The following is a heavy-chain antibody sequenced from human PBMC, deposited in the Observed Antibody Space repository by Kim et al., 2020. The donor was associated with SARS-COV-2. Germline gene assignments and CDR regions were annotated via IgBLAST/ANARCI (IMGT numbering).Heavy chain of an antibody. D-gene: IGHD6-13*01. V-gene: IGHV3-30*04. J-gene: IGHJ4*01. CDR2: ITSGGSNK. CDR1: GFTFSSYE. Sequence: GGSLRLSCAASGFTFSSYEMHWVRQAPGKGLEWVSYITSGGSNKYYADSVKGRFTISRDNSKNTLYLQMNSLRAEDTAVYYCARGCSGGFIAAAADY. CDR3: ARGCSGGFIAAAADY.